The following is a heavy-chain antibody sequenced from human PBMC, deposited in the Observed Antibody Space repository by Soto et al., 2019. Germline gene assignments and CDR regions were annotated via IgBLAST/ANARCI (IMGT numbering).Heavy chain of an antibody. D-gene: IGHD2-2*01. CDR3: ARGPYCSTTGCRRWVSFDP. CDR2: MNPNSGTT. Sequence: ASVKVSCKASGYTFSTYDINWVRQATGRGLEWMGWMNPNSGTTGYAQKFQDRVTMTRNNSINTAYLELSSLSSDDTAVYYCARGPYCSTTGCRRWVSFDPWGQGTLVTVSS. V-gene: IGHV1-8*01. CDR1: GYTFSTYD. J-gene: IGHJ5*02.